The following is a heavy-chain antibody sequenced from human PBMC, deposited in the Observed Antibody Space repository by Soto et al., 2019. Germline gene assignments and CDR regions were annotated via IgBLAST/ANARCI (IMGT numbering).Heavy chain of an antibody. D-gene: IGHD3-22*01. Sequence: QVHLLLQSGAEVKKPGSSVKVSCQASGGTPSNSAISWVRQAPGQGLELMGGIIPVFGLVKYAQNFQGRVTITADESTNTAYMELSSLRPEDTAVYYCAGGRIVVVGSRAYYGMDVWGQGTTVTVSS. V-gene: IGHV1-69*01. J-gene: IGHJ6*02. CDR3: AGGRIVVVGSRAYYGMDV. CDR2: IIPVFGLV. CDR1: GGTPSNSA.